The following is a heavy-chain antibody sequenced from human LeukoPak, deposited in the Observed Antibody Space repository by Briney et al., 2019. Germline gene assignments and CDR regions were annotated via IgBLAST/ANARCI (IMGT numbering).Heavy chain of an antibody. CDR3: AKGPYYDSSGYYRYYYYYYMDV. V-gene: IGHV1-69*06. Sequence: GASVKVSCKASGGTFSSYAISWVRQAPGQGLEWMGGIIPIFGTANYAQKFQGRVTITADKSTSTAYMELSSLRSEDTAVYYCAKGPYYDSSGYYRYYYYYYMDVWGKGTTVTISS. D-gene: IGHD3-22*01. J-gene: IGHJ6*03. CDR1: GGTFSSYA. CDR2: IIPIFGTA.